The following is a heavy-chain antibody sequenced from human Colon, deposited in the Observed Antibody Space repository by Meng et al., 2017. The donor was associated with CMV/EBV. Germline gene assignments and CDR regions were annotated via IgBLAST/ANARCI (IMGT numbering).Heavy chain of an antibody. D-gene: IGHD3-3*01. J-gene: IGHJ6*02. CDR2: TKQDGTES. V-gene: IGHV3-7*03. Sequence: GESLKISCVVSGHTFTTYWMTWVRQAPGKGLEWVANTKQDGTESYYVDSVKGRFTISRDNSKNTMSLQMNSLRADDTAVFYCGNTIRGFYYYGVDVWGQGTTVTVSS. CDR1: GHTFTTYW. CDR3: GNTIRGFYYYGVDV.